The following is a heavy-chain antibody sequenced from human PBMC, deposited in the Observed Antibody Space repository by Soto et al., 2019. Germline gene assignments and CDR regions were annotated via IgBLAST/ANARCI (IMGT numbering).Heavy chain of an antibody. Sequence: ASVKVSCKASGYSFTDYHIHWVRQAPGQGLEWLGRINPKSGGTSTAQKFQGWVTMTTDTSSSTASMELTRLTSDDTDIYYCARGDSTDCSNGVCSFFYNHDTDVWGQGTTVTVSS. CDR3: ARGDSTDCSNGVCSFFYNHDTDV. D-gene: IGHD2-8*01. V-gene: IGHV1-2*04. CDR2: INPKSGGT. J-gene: IGHJ6*02. CDR1: GYSFTDYH.